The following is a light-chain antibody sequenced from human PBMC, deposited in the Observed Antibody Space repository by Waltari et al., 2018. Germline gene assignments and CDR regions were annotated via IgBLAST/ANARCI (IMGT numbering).Light chain of an antibody. Sequence: QSALTQPASVSGSPGQSIPISCTGTSSDVGRSNYFSWYQQPPGKAPKLLISDVSNRPSGVPSRFSGSKSGNTASLTISGLQAADEAHYYCNSYASNSNGLFGGGTKLTIL. CDR1: SSDVGRSNY. CDR2: DVS. CDR3: NSYASNSNGL. V-gene: IGLV2-14*03. J-gene: IGLJ2*01.